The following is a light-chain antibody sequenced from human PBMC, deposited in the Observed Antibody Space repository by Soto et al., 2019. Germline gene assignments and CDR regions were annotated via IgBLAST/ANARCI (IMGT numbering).Light chain of an antibody. V-gene: IGKV3-15*01. J-gene: IGKJ4*01. CDR3: QHYNNWLGT. CDR1: QIVISS. Sequence: EIVVTQSPALVSVSPGERVTLCCRASQIVISSLAWYQQKLGQAPRLLIYGASTRATGIPARFSGSGSGTEFFLNISSLQSEDSAIYYCQHYNNWLGTFGGGTKVEIK. CDR2: GAS.